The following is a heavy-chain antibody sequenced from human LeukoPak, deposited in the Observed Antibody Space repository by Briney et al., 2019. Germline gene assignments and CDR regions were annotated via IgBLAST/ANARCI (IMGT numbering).Heavy chain of an antibody. CDR2: INQDGSEK. V-gene: IGHV3-7*03. CDR3: ARDRYVSSI. Sequence: PGGSLRLSCAASGFSFSSYWMSWVRQAPGKGLEWVANINQDGSEKYYVDSVKGRFSISRDNAKNSLYLQMNSLRAEDTAMYHCARDRYVSSIWGQGTMVTVSS. J-gene: IGHJ3*02. D-gene: IGHD5-12*01. CDR1: GFSFSSYW.